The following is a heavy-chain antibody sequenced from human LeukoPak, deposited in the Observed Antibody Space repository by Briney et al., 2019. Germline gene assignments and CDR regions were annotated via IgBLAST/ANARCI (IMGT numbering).Heavy chain of an antibody. CDR2: ISGGSAST. D-gene: IGHD2-2*02. V-gene: IGHV3-23*01. CDR3: AKDLKYQLLYGGWDCFDY. J-gene: IGHJ4*02. Sequence: PGGSLRLSCAGSGFTFANYAMSWVRQAPGKGLEWVSSISGGSASTFYPDSVEGRFTISRDNSKNTLYLQMNSLRAEDTAVYYCAKDLKYQLLYGGWDCFDYWGQGTLVTVSS. CDR1: GFTFANYA.